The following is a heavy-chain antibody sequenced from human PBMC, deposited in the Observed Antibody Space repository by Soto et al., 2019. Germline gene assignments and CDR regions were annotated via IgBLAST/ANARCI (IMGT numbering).Heavy chain of an antibody. Sequence: EVQLVESGGGLVKPGGSLRLSCAASGFTFSPYSMSWVRQAPGKGLEWVSCISSSTSYIYYADSVKSRFTISRDNAKNSLYLQMNSLRVEDTAVYYCARIPHYDSSGHFDSWGQGTLVTVSS. J-gene: IGHJ4*02. CDR1: GFTFSPYS. CDR3: ARIPHYDSSGHFDS. D-gene: IGHD3-22*01. CDR2: ISSSTSYI. V-gene: IGHV3-21*01.